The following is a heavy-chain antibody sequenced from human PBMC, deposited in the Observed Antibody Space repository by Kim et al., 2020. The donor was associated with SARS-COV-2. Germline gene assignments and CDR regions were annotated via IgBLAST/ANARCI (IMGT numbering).Heavy chain of an antibody. CDR2: INSDGSST. D-gene: IGHD1-26*01. CDR1: GFTFSSYW. V-gene: IGHV3-74*01. Sequence: GGSLRLSCAASGFTFSSYWMHWVRQAPGKGLVWVSRINSDGSSTSYADSVKGRFTISRDNAKNTLYLQMNSLRAEDTAVYYCATDSGSYYGYAFDIWGQGTMVTVSS. CDR3: ATDSGSYYGYAFDI. J-gene: IGHJ3*02.